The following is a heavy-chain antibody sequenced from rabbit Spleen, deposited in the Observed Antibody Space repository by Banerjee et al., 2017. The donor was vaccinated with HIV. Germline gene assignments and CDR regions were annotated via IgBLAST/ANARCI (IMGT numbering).Heavy chain of an antibody. CDR3: ARDNGSGDYIDVYFDL. CDR2: GYTGNGKT. J-gene: IGHJ4*01. CDR1: GFSLTNYW. Sequence: QEQLVESGGGLVQPGGSLKLSCKASGFSLTNYWMNWVRQAPGKGLEWIGCGYTGNGKTYYASWAKGRFTISKSSSTTVTLQMTSLTAADTATYFCARDNGSGDYIDVYFDLWGPGTLVTVS. D-gene: IGHD1-1*01. V-gene: IGHV1S45*01.